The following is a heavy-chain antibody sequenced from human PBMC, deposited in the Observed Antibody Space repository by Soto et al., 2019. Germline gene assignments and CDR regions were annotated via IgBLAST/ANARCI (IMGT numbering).Heavy chain of an antibody. D-gene: IGHD6-13*01. CDR2: INAGNGNT. V-gene: IGHV1-3*01. J-gene: IGHJ5*02. CDR1: GYTFTTYA. Sequence: ASVKVSCKASGYTFTTYAIHWVRQAPGQSLEWMGWINAGNGNTKYSQNFQGRVDITRDTSASTAYMELSSLRSEDTAVYYCARGLAAAGTIGWFAPWGQGTLVTVSS. CDR3: ARGLAAAGTIGWFAP.